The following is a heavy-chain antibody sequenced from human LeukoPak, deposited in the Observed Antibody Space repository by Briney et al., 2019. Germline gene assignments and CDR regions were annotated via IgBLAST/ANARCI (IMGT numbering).Heavy chain of an antibody. V-gene: IGHV3-33*01. CDR1: VFTFNIYG. CDR3: AREYSGSYYVAAFDV. CDR2: IRSDGNNK. Sequence: GGSLSLSCAVSVFTFNIYGMHWVPEAPGRGRECVAVIRSDGNNKYYVDSVKGRFTVSRDKTKNTLYQQMNGLTAEDTAVYYGAREYSGSYYVAAFDVWGQETLLTVSS. J-gene: IGHJ3*01. D-gene: IGHD1-26*01.